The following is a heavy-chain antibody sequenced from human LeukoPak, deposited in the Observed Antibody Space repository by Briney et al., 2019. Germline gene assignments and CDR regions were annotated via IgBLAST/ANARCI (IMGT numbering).Heavy chain of an antibody. D-gene: IGHD6-13*01. CDR3: ARVYSSSWQLGLFDY. CDR2: IYYSGST. Sequence: SETLSLTCTVSGGSISSYYWSWIRQPPGKGLEWIGYIYYSGSTNYNPSLKSRVTISVDTSKNQFSLKLSSVTAADTAVYYCARVYSSSWQLGLFDYWGQGTLVTVSS. J-gene: IGHJ4*02. CDR1: GGSISSYY. V-gene: IGHV4-59*01.